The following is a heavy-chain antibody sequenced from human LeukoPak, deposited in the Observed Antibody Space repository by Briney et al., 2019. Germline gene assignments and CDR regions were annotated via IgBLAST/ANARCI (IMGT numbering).Heavy chain of an antibody. Sequence: PSETLSLTCAVSGYSISSSNWWGWIRQPPGKGLECIGYIYYSGSINYNPSLKSRVTMSVDTSKNQFSLKLSSVTALDTAVYYCARGLGSDYWGQGTLVTVSS. D-gene: IGHD3-10*01. CDR1: GYSISSSNW. V-gene: IGHV4-28*06. CDR2: IYYSGSI. CDR3: ARGLGSDY. J-gene: IGHJ4*02.